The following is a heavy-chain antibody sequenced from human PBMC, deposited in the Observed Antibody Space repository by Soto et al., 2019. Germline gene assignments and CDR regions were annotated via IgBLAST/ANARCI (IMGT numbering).Heavy chain of an antibody. CDR2: IKQDGSEK. J-gene: IGHJ6*02. CDR1: GFTFSSYW. CDR3: ARFRAARLSRYYGMDV. V-gene: IGHV3-7*01. Sequence: GGSLRLSCAASGFTFSSYWMSWVRQAPGKGLEWVANIKQDGSEKYYVDSVKGRFTISRDNAKNSLYLQMNSLRAEDTAVYYCARFRAARLSRYYGMDVWGQGTTVTVSS. D-gene: IGHD6-6*01.